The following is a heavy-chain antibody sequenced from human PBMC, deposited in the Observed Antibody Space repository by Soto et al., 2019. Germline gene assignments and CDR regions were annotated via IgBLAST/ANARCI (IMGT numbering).Heavy chain of an antibody. CDR3: APSSSVGVWFDP. V-gene: IGHV1-69*13. D-gene: IGHD6-13*01. Sequence: ASVKVSCKASGSTFSSYAISWVRQAPGQGLEWMGGIIPIFGTANYAQKFQGRVTITADESTSTAYMELSSLRSEDTAVYYCAPSSSVGVWFDPWGQGTVVTVSS. J-gene: IGHJ5*02. CDR2: IIPIFGTA. CDR1: GSTFSSYA.